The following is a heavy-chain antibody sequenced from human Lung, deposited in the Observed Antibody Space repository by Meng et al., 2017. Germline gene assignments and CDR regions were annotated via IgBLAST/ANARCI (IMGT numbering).Heavy chain of an antibody. CDR3: ARVTRETIFGVVIGYYFDH. CDR1: GFTVSSNY. J-gene: IGHJ4*02. V-gene: IGHV3-53*01. D-gene: IGHD3-3*01. Sequence: GESLKISCAASGFTVSSNYMSWVRQAPGKGLEWVSVIYSGGSTYYADSVKGRFTISRDNSKNTLYLQMNSLRAEDTAVYYCARVTRETIFGVVIGYYFDHWGQGTLVTVSS. CDR2: IYSGGST.